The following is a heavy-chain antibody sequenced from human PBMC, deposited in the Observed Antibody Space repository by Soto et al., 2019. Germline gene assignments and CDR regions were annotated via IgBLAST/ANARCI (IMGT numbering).Heavy chain of an antibody. CDR1: GFTFSSYG. CDR3: ASYYDSSGYHPGDPSDAFDI. Sequence: GGSLRLSCAASGFTFSSYGMHWVRQAPGKGLEWVAVIWYDGSNKYYADSVKGRFTISRDNSKNTLYLQMNSLRAEDTAVYYCASYYDSSGYHPGDPSDAFDIWGQGTMVTVSS. V-gene: IGHV3-33*01. CDR2: IWYDGSNK. J-gene: IGHJ3*02. D-gene: IGHD3-22*01.